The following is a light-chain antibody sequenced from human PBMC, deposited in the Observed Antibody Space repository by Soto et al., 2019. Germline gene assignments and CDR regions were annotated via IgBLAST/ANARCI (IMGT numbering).Light chain of an antibody. CDR2: RNN. CDR3: ATWDDTLRTWV. Sequence: QSVLSQQPSASGTPGQRVTISCSGSNSHIGSNYVCWYQQIPGTAPRLLMYRNNQRPSGVPDRFSGSKSGTSASLAISGLRSEDEAAYYCATWDDTLRTWVFGGGTKLTVL. CDR1: NSHIGSNY. V-gene: IGLV1-47*01. J-gene: IGLJ3*02.